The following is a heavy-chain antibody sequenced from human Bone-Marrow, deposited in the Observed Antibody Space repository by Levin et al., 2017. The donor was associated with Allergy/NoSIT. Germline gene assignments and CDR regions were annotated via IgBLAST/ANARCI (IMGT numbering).Heavy chain of an antibody. CDR3: ARGHFPYYYYGMDV. V-gene: IGHV1-18*01. CDR1: GFTFTTYG. Sequence: RASVKVSCKASGFTFTTYGLTWVRQAPGRGLEWMGWVSAYSGNTNYALNLQDRVTMTTDTATNTAYMELSSLRSDDTAIYYCARGHFPYYYYGMDVWGQGTTVVVSS. J-gene: IGHJ6*02. CDR2: VSAYSGNT.